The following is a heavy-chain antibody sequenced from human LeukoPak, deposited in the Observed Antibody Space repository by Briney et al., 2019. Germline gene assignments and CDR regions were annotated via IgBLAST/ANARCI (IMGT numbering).Heavy chain of an antibody. V-gene: IGHV4-59*12. D-gene: IGHD6-13*01. CDR2: ISYSGST. Sequence: PSETLSLTCTVSGGSIRSYYWSWIRQPPGKGLEWIGYISYSGSTNYNPSLKSRVTISVDTSKNQFPLNLSSMGAADTAVYYCARRGSSTWYDDYWGQGTLVTVSS. J-gene: IGHJ4*02. CDR1: GGSIRSYY. CDR3: ARRGSSTWYDDY.